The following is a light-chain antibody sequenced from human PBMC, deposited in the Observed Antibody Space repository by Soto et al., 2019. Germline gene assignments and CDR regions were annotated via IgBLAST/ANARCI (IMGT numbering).Light chain of an antibody. J-gene: IGLJ1*01. CDR1: SSNIGSNF. V-gene: IGLV1-47*02. CDR2: DXX. Sequence: QSVLTQPPSASGPPGQRVTISCSGGSSNIGSNFVYWYQQLPGTAPELLIXDXXXRPSGVPDRISGSKSGTSASLAISGLRSEDEADYYCAAWDDSLSGRYVFGTGTKVTVL. CDR3: AAWDDSLSGRYV.